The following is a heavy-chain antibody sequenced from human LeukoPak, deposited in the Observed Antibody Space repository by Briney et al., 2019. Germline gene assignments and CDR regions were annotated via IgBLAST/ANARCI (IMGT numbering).Heavy chain of an antibody. Sequence: GGSLRLSCAASGFTFSNYWMHWVRQVPGRGLVWVSLINRDGSTTNYADSMKGRFTISRDNAKNMLYLQMNSLRAEDTAVYYCAKDLHYGSADYWGQGTLVTVSS. D-gene: IGHD3-10*01. CDR2: INRDGSTT. CDR1: GFTFSNYW. J-gene: IGHJ4*02. V-gene: IGHV3-74*01. CDR3: AKDLHYGSADY.